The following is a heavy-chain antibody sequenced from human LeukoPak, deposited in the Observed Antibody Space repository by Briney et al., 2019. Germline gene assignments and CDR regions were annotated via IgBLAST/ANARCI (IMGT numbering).Heavy chain of an antibody. Sequence: GGSLRLSCAASGFTFSNYAMNWVRQAPGEGLEWVSSISISSNYIYYADSVKGRFTISRDNAKNSLYLQVNSLRAEDTAVYYCARGSRFGVVGRDAFDIWGQGTVVTVSS. V-gene: IGHV3-21*01. D-gene: IGHD3-3*01. CDR2: ISISSNYI. CDR1: GFTFSNYA. CDR3: ARGSRFGVVGRDAFDI. J-gene: IGHJ3*02.